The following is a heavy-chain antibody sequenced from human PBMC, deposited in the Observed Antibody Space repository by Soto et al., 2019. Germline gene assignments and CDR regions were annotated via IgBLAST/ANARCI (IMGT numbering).Heavy chain of an antibody. Sequence: QVHLVQSGVEVKTPGASVKVSCQASGYTFFTYDISWVRQAPGQGLEWMGWISTYSGDTKYAQKFQGRVTMTTDTSTTTAYLELRSLRSDDTAVYYCAIHQGPTTSENWFDPWGQGTLVTVSS. V-gene: IGHV1-18*01. J-gene: IGHJ5*02. D-gene: IGHD5-12*01. CDR2: ISTYSGDT. CDR1: GYTFFTYD. CDR3: AIHQGPTTSENWFDP.